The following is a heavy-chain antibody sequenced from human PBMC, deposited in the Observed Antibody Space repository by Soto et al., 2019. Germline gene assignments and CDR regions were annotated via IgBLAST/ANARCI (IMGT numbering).Heavy chain of an antibody. CDR1: GGSISSYY. D-gene: IGHD4-17*01. V-gene: IGHV4-59*01. Sequence: SETLSLTCTVSGGSISSYYWSWIRQPPGKGLEWIGYIYYSGSTNYNPSLKSRVTISVDTSKNQFSLKLSSVTAADTAVYYCARAWDYGDYDVLYAFDIWRQGTMVTVSS. J-gene: IGHJ3*02. CDR3: ARAWDYGDYDVLYAFDI. CDR2: IYYSGST.